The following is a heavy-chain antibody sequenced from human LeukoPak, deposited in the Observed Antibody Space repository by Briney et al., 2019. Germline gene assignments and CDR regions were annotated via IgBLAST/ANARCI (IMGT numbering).Heavy chain of an antibody. Sequence: AASVKVSCKASGYTFTGYYMHWVRQAPGQGLEWMGWINPNSGGTNYAQKFQGRVTMTRDTSISTAYMELSRLRSDDTAVYYCARVPTDCSSTSCYLDYWGQGTLVTVSS. CDR2: INPNSGGT. CDR1: GYTFTGYY. V-gene: IGHV1-2*02. D-gene: IGHD2-2*01. J-gene: IGHJ4*02. CDR3: ARVPTDCSSTSCYLDY.